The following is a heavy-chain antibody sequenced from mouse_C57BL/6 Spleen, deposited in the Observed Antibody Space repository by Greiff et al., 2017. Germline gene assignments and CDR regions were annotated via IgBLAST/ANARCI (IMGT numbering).Heavy chain of an antibody. Sequence: VQLQQPGAELVRPGSSVKLSCKASGYTFTSYWMHWVKQRPIQGLEWIGNIDPSDSETHYNQKFKDKATLTVDKSSSTAYMQLSSLTSEDSAVYYCARDGNFYYYAMDYWGQGTSVTVSS. V-gene: IGHV1-52*01. CDR3: ARDGNFYYYAMDY. D-gene: IGHD2-1*01. CDR2: IDPSDSET. CDR1: GYTFTSYW. J-gene: IGHJ4*01.